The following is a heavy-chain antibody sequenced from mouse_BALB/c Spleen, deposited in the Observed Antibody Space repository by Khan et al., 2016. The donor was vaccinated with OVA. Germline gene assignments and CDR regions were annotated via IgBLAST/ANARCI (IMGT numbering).Heavy chain of an antibody. CDR1: GYTFTYYG. V-gene: IGHV9-3-1*01. J-gene: IGHJ4*01. CDR3: ARRGDYRLSFTYCGMDY. D-gene: IGHD2-14*01. Sequence: QIQLVQSGPELKKPGETVKISCKASGYTFTYYGMNWVNQAPGRGLKWMAWINTYTGEPTYADDFKGRFVISLETSASTAYLQISNLKNEDTATYCCARRGDYRLSFTYCGMDYWGQGTSVTVSS. CDR2: INTYTGEP.